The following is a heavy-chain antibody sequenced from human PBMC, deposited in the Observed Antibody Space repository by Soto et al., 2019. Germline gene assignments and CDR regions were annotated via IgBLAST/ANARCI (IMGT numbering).Heavy chain of an antibody. J-gene: IGHJ4*02. Sequence: SETLSLTCTVSGGSISSTSYYWVWIRQPPGKGLEWIGSFYYSGSTYYNPSLKSRVTISVDTSENQFSLKLSSVTAADTAVYYCARQVVDGTVAGTGSFDSWGQGTLVTISS. CDR3: ARQVVDGTVAGTGSFDS. CDR2: FYYSGST. V-gene: IGHV4-39*01. CDR1: GGSISSTSYY. D-gene: IGHD6-19*01.